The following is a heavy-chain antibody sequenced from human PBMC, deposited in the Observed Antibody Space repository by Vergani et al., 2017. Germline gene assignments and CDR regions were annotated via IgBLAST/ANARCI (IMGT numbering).Heavy chain of an antibody. CDR3: EKDRKWFGEILTYAVDI. CDR1: GFTFSSYG. V-gene: IGHV3-30*18. D-gene: IGHD3-10*01. CDR2: ISYDGSIK. Sequence: QVQLVESGGGVVQPGRSLRLSCAASGFTFSSYGMHWVRQAPGKGLEWVAVISYDGSIKYYADSVKGRVTISRDNSKNTLYLQMNSLRAQDTAVYYCEKDRKWFGEILTYAVDIWGQGTMVIVSS. J-gene: IGHJ3*02.